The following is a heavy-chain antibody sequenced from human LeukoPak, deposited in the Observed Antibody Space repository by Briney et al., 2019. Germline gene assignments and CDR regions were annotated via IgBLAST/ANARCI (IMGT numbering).Heavy chain of an antibody. D-gene: IGHD4-11*01. CDR3: ASRYDYSNYIDY. Sequence: SETLSPTCTVSDGSISSSSYYWGWIRQPPGKGLEWIGTIYYSGSTYYNPSLKSRVTISVDTSKNQFSLKLSSVTAADTAVYYCASRYDYSNYIDYWGQGTLVTVSS. V-gene: IGHV4-39*01. J-gene: IGHJ4*02. CDR2: IYYSGST. CDR1: DGSISSSSYY.